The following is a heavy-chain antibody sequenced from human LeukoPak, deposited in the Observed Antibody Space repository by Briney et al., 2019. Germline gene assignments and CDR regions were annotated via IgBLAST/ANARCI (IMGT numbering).Heavy chain of an antibody. V-gene: IGHV4-39*01. CDR1: GGSISSSSYY. J-gene: IGHJ3*02. CDR3: ARAPAGSGSYSAGGMKRDAFDI. D-gene: IGHD1-26*01. Sequence: SETLSLTCTVSGGSISSSSYYWGWIRQPPGKGLEWIGSIYYSGSTYYNPSLKSRVTISVDTSKNQFSLKLSSVTAADTAVYYCARAPAGSGSYSAGGMKRDAFDIWGQGTMVTVSS. CDR2: IYYSGST.